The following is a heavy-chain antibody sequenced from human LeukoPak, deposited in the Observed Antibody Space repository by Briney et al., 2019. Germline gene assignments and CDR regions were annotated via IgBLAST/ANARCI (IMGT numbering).Heavy chain of an antibody. D-gene: IGHD1-26*01. CDR2: IYYSGST. CDR1: GGSINSYY. J-gene: IGHJ6*02. Sequence: SETLFLTCTVSGGSINSYYWSWIRQPPGKGLEWIGYIYYSGSTNYNPSLKSRVTISVDTSKNQFSLKLSSVTAADTAVYYCARERDSAYGMDVWGQGATVTVSS. CDR3: ARERDSAYGMDV. V-gene: IGHV4-59*01.